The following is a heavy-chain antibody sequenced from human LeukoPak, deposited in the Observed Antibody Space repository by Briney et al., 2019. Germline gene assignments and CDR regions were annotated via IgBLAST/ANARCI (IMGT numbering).Heavy chain of an antibody. Sequence: KPSETLSLTCTVSGGSISSGSYYWSWIRQPAGKGLEWIGRIYTSGSTNYNPSLKSRVTISVDTSKNQFSLKLSSVTAADTAVYHCARDKGILGVGYYFDYWGQGTLVTVSS. CDR1: GGSISSGSYY. V-gene: IGHV4-61*02. CDR2: IYTSGST. CDR3: ARDKGILGVGYYFDY. J-gene: IGHJ4*02. D-gene: IGHD3-3*01.